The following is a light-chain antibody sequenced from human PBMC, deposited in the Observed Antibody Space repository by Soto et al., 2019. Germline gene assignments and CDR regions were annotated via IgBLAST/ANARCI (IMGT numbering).Light chain of an antibody. CDR1: NIGSKS. Sequence: SYVLTQPPSVSVATGKAARITCGGNNIGSKSVHWYQQKPGQAPLLVIYYDRDRPSGIPERFSGSNSGNTATLTISRVEAGDEADYYCQLWDGGSGHRVFGGGTKLTVL. J-gene: IGLJ2*01. V-gene: IGLV3-21*04. CDR3: QLWDGGSGHRV. CDR2: YDR.